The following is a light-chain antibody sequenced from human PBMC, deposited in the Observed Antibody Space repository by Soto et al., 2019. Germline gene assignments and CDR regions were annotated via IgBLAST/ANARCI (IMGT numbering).Light chain of an antibody. CDR3: QQYHTWPIT. J-gene: IGKJ4*01. CDR1: QDVSRK. V-gene: IGKV3-15*01. Sequence: DIVMTQSPATLSLAPGERVTFSYSASQDVSRKLAWYQHKPGQAPRLLISGASTGATGIPARFSGSGSGTEFTLTISSLQSEDCAIYYCQQYHTWPITFGGGTKVDIK. CDR2: GAS.